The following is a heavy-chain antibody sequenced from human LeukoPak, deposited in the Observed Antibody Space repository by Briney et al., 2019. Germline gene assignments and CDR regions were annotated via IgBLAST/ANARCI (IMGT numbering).Heavy chain of an antibody. J-gene: IGHJ6*02. CDR2: INGNGGST. CDR3: ARELGLRFLEWSPSSYGMDV. V-gene: IGHV3-23*01. CDR1: GFTFSRYA. D-gene: IGHD3-3*01. Sequence: GSLRLSCAASGFTFSRYAMSWVRQAPGKGLEWISTINGNGGSTFYADSVKGRFTISRDNSKNTLYLQMNSLRAEDTAVYYCARELGLRFLEWSPSSYGMDVWGQGTTVTVSS.